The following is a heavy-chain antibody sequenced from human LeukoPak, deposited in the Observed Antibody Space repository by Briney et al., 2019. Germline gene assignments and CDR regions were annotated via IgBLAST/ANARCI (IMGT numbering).Heavy chain of an antibody. CDR1: GGTVSSYG. V-gene: IGHV1-69*06. J-gene: IGHJ4*02. D-gene: IGHD2-21*01. CDR2: IIPFFGRA. CDR3: ARHIAPPFDY. Sequence: ASVKVSCKASGGTVSSYGISWVRQAPGQGLEWMGGIIPFFGRAEYEQKFQGRVTIHADKSTSKAYMDLTSLKSEDTAVYYCARHIAPPFDYWGKGTLVTVSS.